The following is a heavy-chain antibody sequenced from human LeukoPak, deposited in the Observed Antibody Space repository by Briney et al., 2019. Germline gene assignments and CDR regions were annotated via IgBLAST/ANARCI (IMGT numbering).Heavy chain of an antibody. Sequence: GGSLRLSWAASGFTLSNTWMSWVRQAPGKGLEWVGRIKSKTDGGTTDYAAPVKGRFTISRDASKNTLSLQMNSLTTEDTGVYYCTIDWTAYYGSGSYHWGQGTLVTVSS. CDR2: IKSKTDGGTT. V-gene: IGHV3-15*01. CDR1: GFTLSNTW. D-gene: IGHD3-10*01. CDR3: TIDWTAYYGSGSYH. J-gene: IGHJ4*02.